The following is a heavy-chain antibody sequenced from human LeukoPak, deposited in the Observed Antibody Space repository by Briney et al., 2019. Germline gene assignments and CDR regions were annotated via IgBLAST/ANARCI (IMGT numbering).Heavy chain of an antibody. J-gene: IGHJ4*02. CDR1: GFTFSSYA. CDR2: ILHEGSNK. Sequence: PGGSLRLSCAASGFTFSSYAMHWVRHGPGKGQEWVAVILHEGSNKQYAGSVKGRFTISRDNSKNTLYLQINSLRAEDTAVYYCATLSGDSHGYDYWGLGTLVTVSS. V-gene: IGHV3-30*03. D-gene: IGHD5-18*01. CDR3: ATLSGDSHGYDY.